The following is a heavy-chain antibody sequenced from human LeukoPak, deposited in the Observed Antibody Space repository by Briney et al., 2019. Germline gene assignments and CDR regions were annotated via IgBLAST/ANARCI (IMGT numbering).Heavy chain of an antibody. CDR3: ARQIWFGESRPFDY. Sequence: PSETLSLTCTVSGGSISSSSYYWSWIRQPAGKGLEWIGRIYTSGSTNYNPSLKSRVTISVDTSKNQFSLKLSSVTAADTAVYYCARQIWFGESRPFDYWGQGTLVTVSS. V-gene: IGHV4-61*02. CDR1: GGSISSSSYY. CDR2: IYTSGST. J-gene: IGHJ4*02. D-gene: IGHD3-10*01.